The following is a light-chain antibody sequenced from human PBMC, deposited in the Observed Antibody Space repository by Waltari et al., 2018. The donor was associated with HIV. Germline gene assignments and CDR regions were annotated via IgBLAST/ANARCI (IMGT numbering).Light chain of an antibody. J-gene: IGLJ1*01. CDR3: AAWDDSLNGYL. Sequence: QSVLTQPPSASGNPEQRVAISCSGSSSNIGSHTVNWYQQLPGKAPQHPIYSNNQRPSGVPDRFSGSKSGTSASLAISGLQSEDEADYYCAAWDDSLNGYLFGTGTKVTVL. CDR1: SSNIGSHT. V-gene: IGLV1-44*01. CDR2: SNN.